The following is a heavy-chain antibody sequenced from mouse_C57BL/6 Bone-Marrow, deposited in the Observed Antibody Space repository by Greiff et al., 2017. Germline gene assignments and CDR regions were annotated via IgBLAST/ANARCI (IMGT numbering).Heavy chain of an antibody. Sequence: VQLQQSGAELARPGASVKLSCKASGYTFTSYGISWVKQRTGQGLEWIGEIYPRGGNTYYYAKFKGKATLTADTSSSTAYMELRSLTSEESAVYYCARPIYYDCGRDWYFDVWGTGTTVTVSS. V-gene: IGHV1-81*01. CDR2: IYPRGGNT. J-gene: IGHJ1*03. D-gene: IGHD2-4*01. CDR3: ARPIYYDCGRDWYFDV. CDR1: GYTFTSYG.